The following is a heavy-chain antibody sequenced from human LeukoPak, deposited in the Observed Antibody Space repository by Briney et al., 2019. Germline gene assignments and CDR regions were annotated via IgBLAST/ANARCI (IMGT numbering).Heavy chain of an antibody. D-gene: IGHD4-17*01. CDR1: GGSFSGYY. V-gene: IGHV4-34*01. CDR3: ASSTTLLNMVTTR. J-gene: IGHJ4*02. Sequence: SETLSLTCAVYGGSFSGYYWSWIRQPPGKGLEWIGEINHSGSTNYNPSLKSRVTISVDTSKNQFSLKLTSVTAADTAVYYCASSTTLLNMVTTRWGQRTLVTVSS. CDR2: INHSGST.